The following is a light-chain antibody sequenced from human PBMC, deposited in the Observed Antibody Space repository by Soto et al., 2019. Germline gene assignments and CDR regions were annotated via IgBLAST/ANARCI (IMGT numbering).Light chain of an antibody. V-gene: IGKV4-1*01. CDR3: QQSYSTPLT. CDR1: RSVLYKSNNKNH. J-gene: IGKJ5*01. Sequence: DIVMTQSPDSLAVSLGERATMNCKCSRSVLYKSNNKNHLAWYQQKPGQPPQLIIYWASTRESGVPERFSGSGSGTDFTLTISSLQAEDFATYYCQQSYSTPLTFGQGTRLEI. CDR2: WAS.